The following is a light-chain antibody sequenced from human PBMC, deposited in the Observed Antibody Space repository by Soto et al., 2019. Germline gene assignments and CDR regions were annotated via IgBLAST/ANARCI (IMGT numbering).Light chain of an antibody. V-gene: IGKV3-11*01. Sequence: EIVLTQSPATLSLSPGERATLSCRASQSVSSYLAWYQQKPGQAPRLLIYDASNRATGIPARFSGSGSGTDFTLTISSLEPEDFAVYYCQQLNSYPPRGTFGQGTRLEIK. CDR2: DAS. CDR1: QSVSSY. CDR3: QQLNSYPPRGT. J-gene: IGKJ5*01.